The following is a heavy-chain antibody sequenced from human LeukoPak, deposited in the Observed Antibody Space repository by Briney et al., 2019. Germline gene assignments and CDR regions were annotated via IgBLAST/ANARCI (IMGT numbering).Heavy chain of an antibody. CDR2: TYYRSKWYN. CDR3: ARMAAYYDFWSGYPVAPFDI. V-gene: IGHV6-1*01. J-gene: IGHJ3*02. D-gene: IGHD3-3*01. CDR1: GDSVSSNSAA. Sequence: SQTLSLTCAIPGDSVSSNSAAWNWIRQSPSRGLEWLGRTYYRSKWYNDYAVSVKSRITISPDTSKNQFSLQLNSVTPEDTAVYYCARMAAYYDFWSGYPVAPFDIWGQGTMVTVSS.